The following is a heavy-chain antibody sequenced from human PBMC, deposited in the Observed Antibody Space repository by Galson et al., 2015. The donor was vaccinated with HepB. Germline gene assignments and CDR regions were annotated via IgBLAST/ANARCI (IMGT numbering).Heavy chain of an antibody. CDR3: ARGNHYYDSSGYEDY. V-gene: IGHV3-21*01. D-gene: IGHD3-22*01. CDR1: GFTFSSYS. Sequence: SLRLSCAASGFTFSSYSMNWVRQAPGKGLEWVSSISSSSSYIYYADSVKGRFTISRDNAKNSLYLQMNSLRAEDTAVYYCARGNHYYDSSGYEDYWGQGTLVTVSS. CDR2: ISSSSSYI. J-gene: IGHJ4*02.